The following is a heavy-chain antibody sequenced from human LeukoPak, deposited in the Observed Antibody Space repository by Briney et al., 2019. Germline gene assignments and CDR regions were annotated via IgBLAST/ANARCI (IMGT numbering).Heavy chain of an antibody. CDR1: GFTFSNYW. CDR3: ARGLNTSPGVDY. J-gene: IGHJ4*02. D-gene: IGHD3-16*01. CDR2: IKEDGSQK. Sequence: PGGSLRLSCAVSGFTFSNYWMNWVRQAPGKGLEWVANIKEDGSQKYYVESVKGRFTVSRDNAKNSVYLQVSSLRDEDTAVYYCARGLNTSPGVDYWGQGTLVTVSS. V-gene: IGHV3-7*01.